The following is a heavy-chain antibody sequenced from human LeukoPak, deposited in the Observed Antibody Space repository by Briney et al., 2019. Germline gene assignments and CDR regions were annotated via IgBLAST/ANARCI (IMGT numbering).Heavy chain of an antibody. CDR3: ARGGWSTSLNWFDP. J-gene: IGHJ5*02. V-gene: IGHV1-2*02. D-gene: IGHD2-2*01. CDR2: INPNSGGT. CDR1: GYTFTGYY. Sequence: GASVKVSCKASGYTFTGYYMHWVRQAPGQGLEWRGGINPNSGGTNYAQKFQGRVTMTRDTSISTAYMELSRLRADDTAVYYCARGGWSTSLNWFDPWGEGTLVTVSS.